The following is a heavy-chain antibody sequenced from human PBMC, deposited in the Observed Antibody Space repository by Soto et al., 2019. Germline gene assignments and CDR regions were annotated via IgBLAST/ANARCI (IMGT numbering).Heavy chain of an antibody. D-gene: IGHD3-10*01. J-gene: IGHJ5*02. V-gene: IGHV1-3*01. Sequence: ASVKVSCKASGYTFTSYAMHWVRQAPGQRLEWMGWINAGNGNTKYSQKFQGRVTITRDTSASTAYMELSSLRSEDTAVYDCARDADRVYYCPGSDRGWHKWRDPSSEGTWVTVS. CDR2: INAGNGNT. CDR3: ARDADRVYYCPGSDRGWHKWRDP. CDR1: GYTFTSYA.